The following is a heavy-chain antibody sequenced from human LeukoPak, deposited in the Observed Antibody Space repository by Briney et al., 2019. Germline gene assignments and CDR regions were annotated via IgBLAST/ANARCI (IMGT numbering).Heavy chain of an antibody. D-gene: IGHD2-21*02. Sequence: GRCLRLVCAASGFTFSSYSMNWVRQAPGKGLGWVSSISISISYTYYADSVKGRFTISRDNAKNSMYLQMNSLRAEDTAVYYCARDMINCGGDCYQALGMDVWGQGTTVTVSS. CDR2: ISISISYT. CDR3: ARDMINCGGDCYQALGMDV. J-gene: IGHJ6*02. CDR1: GFTFSSYS. V-gene: IGHV3-21*01.